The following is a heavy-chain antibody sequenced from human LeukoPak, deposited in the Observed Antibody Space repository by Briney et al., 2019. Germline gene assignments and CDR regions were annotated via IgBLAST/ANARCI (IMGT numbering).Heavy chain of an antibody. D-gene: IGHD6-13*01. Sequence: PGGSLRLSCAASGFTFSSYAMSWVRQAPGKGLEWVSAISGSGDSTYYGDSVKGRFTISRDNSKNTLYLQMNSLRAEGTAVYYCAKDFLAAARYYFDYWGQGTLVTVSS. CDR3: AKDFLAAARYYFDY. J-gene: IGHJ4*02. CDR1: GFTFSSYA. CDR2: ISGSGDST. V-gene: IGHV3-23*01.